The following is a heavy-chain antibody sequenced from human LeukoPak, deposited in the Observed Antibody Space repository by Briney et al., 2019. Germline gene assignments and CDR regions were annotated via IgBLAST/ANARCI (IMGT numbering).Heavy chain of an antibody. V-gene: IGHV3-23*01. CDR1: GFTFSSYA. CDR2: ISGSGGST. D-gene: IGHD4-11*01. Sequence: PGGSLRLSCAASGFTFSSYAMSWVRQAPGKRLEWVSAISGSGGSTYYADSVRGRFTISRDNSKNTLYLQMNSLRAEDTAVYYCASNSNYVSSTLDYWGQGTLVTVSS. CDR3: ASNSNYVSSTLDY. J-gene: IGHJ4*02.